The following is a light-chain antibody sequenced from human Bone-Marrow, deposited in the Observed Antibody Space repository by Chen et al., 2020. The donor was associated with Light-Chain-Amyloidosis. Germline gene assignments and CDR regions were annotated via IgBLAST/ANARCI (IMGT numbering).Light chain of an antibody. J-gene: IGLJ3*02. V-gene: IGLV3-21*02. Sequence: SYLLTQPSSVSVAPGQTAPIACWGNNIGSTSVHWYQQTPGQAPRLVVYDDSDRPSGIPERLSGSNSGNTATLTISRVEAGDEADYYCQVWDRSSDRPVFGGGTKLTVL. CDR1: NIGSTS. CDR3: QVWDRSSDRPV. CDR2: DDS.